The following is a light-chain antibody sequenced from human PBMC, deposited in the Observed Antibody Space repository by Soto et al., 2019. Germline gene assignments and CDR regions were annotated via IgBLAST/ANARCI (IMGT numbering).Light chain of an antibody. CDR2: DAS. CDR3: QQRSSWPRLT. J-gene: IGKJ4*01. CDR1: QSVSTS. V-gene: IGKV3-11*01. Sequence: EIVLTQSPATLSLSPGERATLSCRASQSVSTSLAWYQQKPGQAPRLLIYDASNRATGIPARFSGSGSGTDFTLTISSLEPEDFAVYYCQQRSSWPRLTFGGGTKEDIK.